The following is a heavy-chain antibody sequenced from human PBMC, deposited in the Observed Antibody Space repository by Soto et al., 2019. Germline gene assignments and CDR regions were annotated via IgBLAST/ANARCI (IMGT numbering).Heavy chain of an antibody. D-gene: IGHD3-22*01. CDR3: ATYYYDSSGYFAPGFDY. Sequence: QVQLVQSGAEVKKPGSSVKVSCKASGGTFSSYAISWVRQAPGQGLEWMGGISPIFGTANYAQKFQGRVTITADKSTSTAYMELSSLRSEDTAVYYCATYYYDSSGYFAPGFDYWGQGTLVTVSS. J-gene: IGHJ4*02. CDR1: GGTFSSYA. CDR2: ISPIFGTA. V-gene: IGHV1-69*06.